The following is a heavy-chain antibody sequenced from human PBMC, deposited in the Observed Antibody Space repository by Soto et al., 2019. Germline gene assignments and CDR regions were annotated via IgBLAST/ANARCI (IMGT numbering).Heavy chain of an antibody. CDR1: GGSISSGDYY. D-gene: IGHD2-21*02. CDR2: IYYSGST. J-gene: IGHJ2*01. CDR3: AREGLAYCGGDCYSTGGEGYFDL. V-gene: IGHV4-31*03. Sequence: QVQLQESGPGLVKPSQTLSLTCTVSGGSISSGDYYWSWIRQHPGKGLEWIGYIYYSGSTYYNPSLKSRVTISVATSKNQFSLKLNSVTAADTAVYYCAREGLAYCGGDCYSTGGEGYFDLWGRGTLVTVSS.